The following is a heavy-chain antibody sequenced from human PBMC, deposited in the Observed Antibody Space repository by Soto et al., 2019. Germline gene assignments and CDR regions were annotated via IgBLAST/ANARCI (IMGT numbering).Heavy chain of an antibody. CDR3: ARAPGRRGAFDI. CDR1: GGTFSSYA. J-gene: IGHJ3*02. D-gene: IGHD1-1*01. V-gene: IGHV1-69*06. CDR2: IIPIFGTA. Sequence: QVQLVQSGAEVKKPGSSVKVSCKASGGTFSSYAISWVRQAPGQGLEWMGGIIPIFGTANYAQKFQGRVTITADKSTSTAYMGLGSLGSEDTAVYYCARAPGRRGAFDIWGQGTMVTVSS.